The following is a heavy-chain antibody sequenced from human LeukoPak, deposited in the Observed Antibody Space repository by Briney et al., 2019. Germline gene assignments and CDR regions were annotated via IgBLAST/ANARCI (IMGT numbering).Heavy chain of an antibody. V-gene: IGHV3-48*04. Sequence: PGGSLRLSCAASGFTSSSYSMNWVRQAPGKGLEWVSYISSSSSTIYYADSVKGRFTISRDNAKNSLYLQMNSLRAEDTAVYYCARDPTDKQWLVDFDYWGQGTLVTVSS. J-gene: IGHJ4*02. CDR2: ISSSSSTI. CDR1: GFTSSSYS. D-gene: IGHD6-19*01. CDR3: ARDPTDKQWLVDFDY.